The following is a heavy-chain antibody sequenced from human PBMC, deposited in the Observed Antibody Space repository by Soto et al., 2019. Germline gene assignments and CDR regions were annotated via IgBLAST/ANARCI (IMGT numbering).Heavy chain of an antibody. V-gene: IGHV3-11*01. Sequence: GGSLRLSCAASGFTFSDYYMSWIRQAPGKGLEWVSYISSSGTTIFYADSLRGRFTISRDNAKKSLYLQMNSLRGEDTAVYYCAREPSNWNYCFDYWGQGTLVTVSS. D-gene: IGHD1-7*01. CDR1: GFTFSDYY. CDR3: AREPSNWNYCFDY. J-gene: IGHJ4*02. CDR2: ISSSGTTI.